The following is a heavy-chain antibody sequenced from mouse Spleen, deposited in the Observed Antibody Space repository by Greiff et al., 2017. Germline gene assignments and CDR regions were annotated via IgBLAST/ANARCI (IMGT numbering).Heavy chain of an antibody. D-gene: IGHD2-4*01. Sequence: EVQRVESGGGLVKPGGSLKLSCAASGFTFSDYGMHWVRQAPEKGLEWVAYISSGSSTIYYADTVKGRFTISRDNAKNTLFLQMTSLRSEDTAMYYCARGDDYDGFAYWGQGTLVTVSA. V-gene: IGHV5-17*01. CDR3: ARGDDYDGFAY. CDR1: GFTFSDYG. J-gene: IGHJ3*01. CDR2: ISSGSSTI.